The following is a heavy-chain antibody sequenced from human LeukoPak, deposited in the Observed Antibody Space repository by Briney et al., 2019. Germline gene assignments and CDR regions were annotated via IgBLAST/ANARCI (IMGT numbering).Heavy chain of an antibody. D-gene: IGHD2-2*01. CDR3: ARENIGYCSSTSCDDAFDI. Sequence: PSETLSLTCTVSGGSISSYYWSWIRQPPGKGLEWIGYIYYSGSTNYNPSLKSRVTISVDTSKNQFSLKLSSVTAADTAVYYCARENIGYCSSTSCDDAFDIWGQGTMVTVSS. CDR2: IYYSGST. J-gene: IGHJ3*02. CDR1: GGSISSYY. V-gene: IGHV4-59*01.